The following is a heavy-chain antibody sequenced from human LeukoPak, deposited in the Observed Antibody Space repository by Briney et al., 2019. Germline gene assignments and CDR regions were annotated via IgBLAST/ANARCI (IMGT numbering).Heavy chain of an antibody. CDR1: GGSIRSNSYY. V-gene: IGHV4-39*07. D-gene: IGHD3-16*01. CDR3: ARETSQKGAHYMDV. J-gene: IGHJ6*03. Sequence: SETLSLTCTVSGGSIRSNSYYWGWIRQPPGKGLEWIGSIYYSGITYYNPSLKSRVTISVDTSKNQFSLKLSSVTAADTAVYYCARETSQKGAHYMDVWGKGTTITISS. CDR2: IYYSGIT.